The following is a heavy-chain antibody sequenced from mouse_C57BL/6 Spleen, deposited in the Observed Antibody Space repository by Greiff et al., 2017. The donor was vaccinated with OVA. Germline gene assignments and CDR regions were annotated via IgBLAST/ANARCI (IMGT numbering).Heavy chain of an antibody. V-gene: IGHV1-55*01. CDR2: IYPGSGST. D-gene: IGHD2-4*01. Sequence: VQLQQPGAELVKPGASVKMSCKASGYTFTSYWITWVKQRPGQGLEWIGDIYPGSGSTNYNEKFKSKATLTVDTSSSTAYMQLSSLTSEDSAVYYCAGSTMITRRAWFAYWGQGTLVTVSA. CDR1: GYTFTSYW. CDR3: AGSTMITRRAWFAY. J-gene: IGHJ3*01.